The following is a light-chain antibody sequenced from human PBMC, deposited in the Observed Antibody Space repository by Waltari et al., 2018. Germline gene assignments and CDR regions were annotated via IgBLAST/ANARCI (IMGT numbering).Light chain of an antibody. CDR3: QQLHSYPVT. CDR2: DAS. CDR1: QAISSA. V-gene: IGKV1-13*02. Sequence: AVQLTQSPSSLSASVGGRLTITCRASQAISSALAWYQQKPGKAPNLLIYDASNLESGVPSRFSGSGSGTHFTLTISSLQPADFATYYCQQLHSYPVTFGGGTKVEIK. J-gene: IGKJ4*01.